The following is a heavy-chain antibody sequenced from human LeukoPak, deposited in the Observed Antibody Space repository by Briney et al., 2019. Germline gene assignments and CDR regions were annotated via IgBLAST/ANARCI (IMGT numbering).Heavy chain of an antibody. J-gene: IGHJ4*02. D-gene: IGHD1-26*01. CDR2: IPYDGSNK. V-gene: IGHV3-30-3*01. CDR1: GFTFSSYA. Sequence: GGSLRLSCAASGFTFSSYAMHWVRQAPGKGLEWVAVIPYDGSNKYYADSVKGRFTISRDNSKNTLYLQMNSLRAEDTAVYYCARDLASPADYWGQGTLVTVSS. CDR3: ARDLASPADY.